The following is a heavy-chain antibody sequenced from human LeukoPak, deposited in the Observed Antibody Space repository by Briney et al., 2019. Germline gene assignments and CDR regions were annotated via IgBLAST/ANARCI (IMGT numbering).Heavy chain of an antibody. D-gene: IGHD3-16*01. J-gene: IGHJ5*02. CDR3: ARVGRGSWFDP. CDR1: GGSFSGYY. Sequence: SETLSLTCAVYGGSFSGYYWSWIRQHPGKGLEWIGYIYYSGSTYYNPSLKSRVTISVDTSKNQFSLKLSSVTAADTAVYYCARVGRGSWFDPWGQGTLVTVSS. CDR2: IYYSGST. V-gene: IGHV4-31*11.